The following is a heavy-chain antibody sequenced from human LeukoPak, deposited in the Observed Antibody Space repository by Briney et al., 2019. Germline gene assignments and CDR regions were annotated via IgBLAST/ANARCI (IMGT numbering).Heavy chain of an antibody. J-gene: IGHJ3*02. CDR1: GDSVSSNSAA. CDR3: ARGGYDYVWGSYRLRGDTFDI. Sequence: SQTLSLTCAISGDSVSSNSAAWNWIRQSPSRGLEWLGRTYYRSKWYNDYAVSVKSRITINPDTSKNQFSLQLNSVTPEDTAVYYCARGGYDYVWGSYRLRGDTFDIWGQGTMVTVSS. D-gene: IGHD3-16*02. CDR2: TYYRSKWYN. V-gene: IGHV6-1*01.